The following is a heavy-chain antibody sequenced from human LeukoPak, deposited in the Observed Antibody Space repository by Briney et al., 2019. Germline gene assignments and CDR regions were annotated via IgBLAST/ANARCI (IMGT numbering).Heavy chain of an antibody. Sequence: ASAKVSCKASGYTFTSYGISWVRQAPGQGLEWMGWISAYNGNTNYAQKLQGRVTMTTDTSTSTAYMELRSLRSDDTAVYYCARGGGVVVPENWFDPWGQGTLVTVSS. CDR1: GYTFTSYG. D-gene: IGHD2-2*01. J-gene: IGHJ5*02. CDR3: ARGGGVVVPENWFDP. V-gene: IGHV1-18*04. CDR2: ISAYNGNT.